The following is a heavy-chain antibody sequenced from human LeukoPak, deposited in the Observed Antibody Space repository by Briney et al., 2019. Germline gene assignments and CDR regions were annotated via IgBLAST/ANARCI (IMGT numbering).Heavy chain of an antibody. J-gene: IGHJ4*02. D-gene: IGHD6-13*01. CDR1: GYTFTSYG. V-gene: IGHV1-18*01. Sequence: ASVKVSCKASGYTFTSYGISWVRQAPGQGLEWMGWISAYNGNTNYAQKLQGRVTMTTDTSTSTAYMELRSLRSDDTAVYYCARVRGAAAGPSEGYFDYWGQGTLVTVSS. CDR2: ISAYNGNT. CDR3: ARVRGAAAGPSEGYFDY.